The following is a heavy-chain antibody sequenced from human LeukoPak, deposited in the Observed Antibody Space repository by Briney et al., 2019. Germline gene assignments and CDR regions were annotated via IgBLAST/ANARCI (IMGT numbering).Heavy chain of an antibody. CDR2: IYYSGST. CDR1: GGSISSGGYS. Sequence: PSETLSLTCAVSGGSISSGGYSWSWIRQPPGKGLEWIGYIYYSGSTYYNPSLKSRVTISVDTSKNQFSLKLSSVTAADTAVYYCARDSLRTTVRSHYYYYMDVWGKGTTVTVSS. D-gene: IGHD4-17*01. J-gene: IGHJ6*03. V-gene: IGHV4-30-4*07. CDR3: ARDSLRTTVRSHYYYYMDV.